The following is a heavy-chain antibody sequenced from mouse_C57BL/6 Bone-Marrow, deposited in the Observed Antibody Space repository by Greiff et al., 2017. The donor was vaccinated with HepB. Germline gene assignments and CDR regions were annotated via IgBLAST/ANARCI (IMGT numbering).Heavy chain of an antibody. V-gene: IGHV1-64*01. D-gene: IGHD1-1*01. CDR2: IHPNSGST. J-gene: IGHJ4*01. CDR3: ARFYYGSSSYAMDY. Sequence: QVQLQQPGTELVKPGASVKLSCKASGYTFTSYWMHWVKQRPGQGLEWIGMIHPNSGSTNYNEKFKSKATLTVDKSSSTAYMQLSSLTSEDPAVYYCARFYYGSSSYAMDYWGQGTSVTVSS. CDR1: GYTFTSYW.